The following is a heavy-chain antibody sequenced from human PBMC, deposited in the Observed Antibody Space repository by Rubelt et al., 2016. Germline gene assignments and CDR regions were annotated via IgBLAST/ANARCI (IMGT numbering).Heavy chain of an antibody. J-gene: IGHJ4*02. Sequence: QVQLQQWGAGLLKPSETLSLTCVVSGGSFSAYYWSWIRQPPGKGLEWIGEINHSGSTTYNPSLKSRVTMSVDTSKNQFSLRLSSVTAADTAADYCASWPLGYCSGGTCYSFDYWGQGTLVTVSS. D-gene: IGHD2-15*01. CDR3: ASWPLGYCSGGTCYSFDY. CDR1: GGSFSAYY. V-gene: IGHV4-34*01. CDR2: INHSGST.